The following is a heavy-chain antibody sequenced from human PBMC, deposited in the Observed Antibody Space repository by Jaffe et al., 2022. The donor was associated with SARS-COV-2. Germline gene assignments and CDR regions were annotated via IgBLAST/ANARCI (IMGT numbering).Heavy chain of an antibody. D-gene: IGHD3-10*01. CDR2: IWYDGSNK. CDR3: ARDSRATNFDY. Sequence: QVQLVESGGGVVQPGRSLRLSCAASGFTFSSYGMHWVRQAPGKGLEWVAVIWYDGSNKYYADSVKGRFTISRDNSKNTLYLQMNSLRAEDTAVYYCARDSRATNFDYWGQGTLVTVSS. J-gene: IGHJ4*02. CDR1: GFTFSSYG. V-gene: IGHV3-33*01.